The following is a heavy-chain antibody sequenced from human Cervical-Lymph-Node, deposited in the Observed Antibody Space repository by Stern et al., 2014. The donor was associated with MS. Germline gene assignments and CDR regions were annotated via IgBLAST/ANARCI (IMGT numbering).Heavy chain of an antibody. Sequence: VQLVESGGGVVKPGRSLRVSCGASGFAFNEYAMKWVRQAPGKGLEWVGNILYSGGITFNGDSIKDRFTISRNNPNNNLYLQLNNLRPENTAIYYYTKAYASGQYSESFYPIDYWGQGALVTVSS. V-gene: IGHV3-30*04. J-gene: IGHJ4*02. D-gene: IGHD1-26*01. CDR3: TKAYASGQYSESFYPIDY. CDR2: ILYSGGIT. CDR1: GFAFNEYA.